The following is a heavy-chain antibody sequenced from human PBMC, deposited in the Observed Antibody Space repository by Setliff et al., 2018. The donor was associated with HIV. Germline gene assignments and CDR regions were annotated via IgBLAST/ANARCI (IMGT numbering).Heavy chain of an antibody. V-gene: IGHV3-23*01. Sequence: PGGSLRLSCAASGFTFSRYDITWVRQAPGKGLEWVSLISGGGDSTSYADSVKGRFTISRDNSENTVYLQMSSLTTEDTAVYYCSKSQDILSWNWFDSWGQGTQVTVSS. D-gene: IGHD3-9*01. CDR3: SKSQDILSWNWFDS. CDR2: ISGGGDST. J-gene: IGHJ5*01. CDR1: GFTFSRYD.